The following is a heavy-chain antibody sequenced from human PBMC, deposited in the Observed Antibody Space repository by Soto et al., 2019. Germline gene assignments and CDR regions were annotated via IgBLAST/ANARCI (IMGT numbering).Heavy chain of an antibody. V-gene: IGHV3-30*18. Sequence: GGSLRLSCAASGFTFSSYGMHWVRQAPGKGLEWVAVISYDGSNKYYADSVKGRFTISRDNSKNTLYLQMNSLRAEDTAVYYCAKVWSYSYGYFDYWGQGTLVTVSS. D-gene: IGHD5-18*01. CDR3: AKVWSYSYGYFDY. CDR1: GFTFSSYG. CDR2: ISYDGSNK. J-gene: IGHJ4*02.